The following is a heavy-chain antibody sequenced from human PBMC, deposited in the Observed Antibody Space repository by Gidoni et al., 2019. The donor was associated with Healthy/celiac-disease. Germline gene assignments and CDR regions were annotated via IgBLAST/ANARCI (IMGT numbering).Heavy chain of an antibody. D-gene: IGHD1-26*01. J-gene: IGHJ6*02. Sequence: QVQLQQSGPGLVKPSQTLSLTCAISGDSVSSNRAAWNWIRQSPSRGLEWLGRTYYRSKWYNDYAVSVKSRITINPDTSKNQFSLQLNSVTPEDTAVYYCARDFESVSYYWTGYYGMDVWGQGTTVTVSS. CDR2: TYYRSKWYN. CDR3: ARDFESVSYYWTGYYGMDV. CDR1: GDSVSSNRAA. V-gene: IGHV6-1*01.